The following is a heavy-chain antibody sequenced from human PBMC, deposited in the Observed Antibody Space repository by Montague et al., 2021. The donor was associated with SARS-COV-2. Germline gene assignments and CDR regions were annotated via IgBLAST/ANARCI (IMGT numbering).Heavy chain of an antibody. D-gene: IGHD1-14*01. CDR3: ARGFRDVVRTTRLDKKLYSYGFDV. CDR2: INLTGGT. Sequence: SETLSLTCAVSGESISGHSWSWIRQPPGKGLEWLGEINLTGGTNSTPSLESRLSISTDTSKKQVSLRLTSVTAADTALYFCARGFRDVVRTTRLDKKLYSYGFDVWGQGTMVIVSS. V-gene: IGHV4-34*01. J-gene: IGHJ6*02. CDR1: GESISGHS.